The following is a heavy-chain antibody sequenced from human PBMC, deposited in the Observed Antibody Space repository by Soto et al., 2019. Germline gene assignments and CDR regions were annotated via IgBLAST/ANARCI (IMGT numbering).Heavy chain of an antibody. V-gene: IGHV3-23*01. J-gene: IGHJ4*02. CDR3: AKDRRAGGNYGFYSDF. CDR1: GFTFSSYG. CDR2: SSATGAGT. D-gene: IGHD1-7*01. Sequence: PGGSLRLSCAASGFTFSSYGMTWVRQAPGKGLEWVSFSSATGAGTYYADSAKGRFTISRDNSKNTLYLQMTSLRADDTPVYYCAKDRRAGGNYGFYSDFWGQGALVTVSS.